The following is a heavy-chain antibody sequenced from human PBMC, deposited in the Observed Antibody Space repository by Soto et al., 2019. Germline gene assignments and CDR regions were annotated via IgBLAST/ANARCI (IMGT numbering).Heavy chain of an antibody. CDR1: GFTFSSYA. V-gene: IGHV3-64D*06. CDR3: VNLGYCSGGSCLKN. D-gene: IGHD2-15*01. J-gene: IGHJ4*02. CDR2: ISSNGGST. Sequence: LRLSCSASGFTFSSYAMHWVRQAPGKGLEYVSAISSNGGSTYYADSVKGRFTISRDNSKNTLYLQMSSLRAEDTAVYYCVNLGYCSGGSCLKNWGQGTLVTVSS.